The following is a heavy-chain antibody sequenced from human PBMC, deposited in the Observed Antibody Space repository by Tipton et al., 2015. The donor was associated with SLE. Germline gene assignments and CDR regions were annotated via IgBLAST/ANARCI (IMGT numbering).Heavy chain of an antibody. V-gene: IGHV3-15*01. CDR3: TIEYRLPVWFDP. J-gene: IGHJ5*02. CDR1: GFTFTNAW. Sequence: SLRLSCAASGFTFTNAWMSWVRQAPGKGLEWVGRIKTKTDGETTDYAVAVKGRFIISRDDSENTLYLQMNSLQTEDTAVYYCTIEYRLPVWFDPWGQGTLVTVSS. CDR2: IKTKTDGETT. D-gene: IGHD2-21*01.